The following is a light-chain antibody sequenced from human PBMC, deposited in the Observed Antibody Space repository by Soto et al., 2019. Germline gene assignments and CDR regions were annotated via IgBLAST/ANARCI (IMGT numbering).Light chain of an antibody. Sequence: IVSTQSPGTLSLSPGERATLSCRASQSLSSSYLAWYQQKPGQAPRLLIYDASNRATGIPARFSGSGSGTDFTLTISSLEPEDFAVYYCQQRSNFITFGQGTRLEIK. CDR2: DAS. CDR1: QSLSSSY. CDR3: QQRSNFIT. J-gene: IGKJ5*01. V-gene: IGKV3D-20*02.